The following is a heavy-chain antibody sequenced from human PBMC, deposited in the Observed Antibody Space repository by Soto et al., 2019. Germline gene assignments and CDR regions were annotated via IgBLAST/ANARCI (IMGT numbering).Heavy chain of an antibody. CDR3: ARGGYYDSSGSRNYHYYGMDA. J-gene: IGHJ6*02. D-gene: IGHD3-22*01. V-gene: IGHV1-18*01. CDR2: ISPYDDNT. Sequence: QVQLVQSGTEVKKPGASVKVSCKASGYTFNSYGISWVRQAPGQGLEWMSWISPYDDNTNYAQNLQGRVTMTTDTSTRTAYMELRSLRSDDTAVYYCARGGYYDSSGSRNYHYYGMDAWGQGTTVTVS. CDR1: GYTFNSYG.